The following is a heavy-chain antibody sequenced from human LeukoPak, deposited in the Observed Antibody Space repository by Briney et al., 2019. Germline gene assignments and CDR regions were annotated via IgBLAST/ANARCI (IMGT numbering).Heavy chain of an antibody. D-gene: IGHD1-7*01. J-gene: IGHJ4*02. V-gene: IGHV3-11*01. CDR1: GFTFSDYY. CDR3: AKLITGTTRFDY. CDR2: ISSSGSTI. Sequence: GGSLRLSCAASGFTFSDYYMSWIRQAPGKGLEWVSYISSSGSTIYYADSVKGRFTISRDNSKNTLYLQMNSLRAEDTAVYYCAKLITGTTRFDYWGQGTLVTASS.